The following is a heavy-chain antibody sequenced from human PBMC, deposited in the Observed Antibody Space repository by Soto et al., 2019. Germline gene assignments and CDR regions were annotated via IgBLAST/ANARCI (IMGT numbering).Heavy chain of an antibody. J-gene: IGHJ6*02. CDR1: GFTFSSYS. CDR2: ISSSSSTI. D-gene: IGHD3-10*01. CDR3: ARDRGVRGVSYYGMDV. V-gene: IGHV3-48*04. Sequence: PGGSLRLSCAASGFTFSSYSMNWVRQAPGKGLEWVSYISSSSSTIYYADSVKGRFTISRDNAKNSLYLQMNSLRAEDTAVYYCARDRGVRGVSYYGMDVWGQGTMVTVSS.